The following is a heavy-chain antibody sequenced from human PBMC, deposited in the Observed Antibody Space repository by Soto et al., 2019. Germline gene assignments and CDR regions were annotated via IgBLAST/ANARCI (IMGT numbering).Heavy chain of an antibody. CDR2: IIPIFGTA. J-gene: IGHJ3*02. CDR3: ARDRGRHGGISDDAFDI. Sequence: QVQLVQSGAEVKKPGSSVKVSCKASGGTFSSYAISWVRQAPGQGLEWMGGIIPIFGTANYAQKFQGRVTITADESTSTAYMELSSLRSEDTAVYYCARDRGRHGGISDDAFDIWGQGTMVNVSS. D-gene: IGHD2-15*01. V-gene: IGHV1-69*01. CDR1: GGTFSSYA.